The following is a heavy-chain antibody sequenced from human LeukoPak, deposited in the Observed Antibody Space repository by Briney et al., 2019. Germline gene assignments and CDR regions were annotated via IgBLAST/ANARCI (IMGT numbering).Heavy chain of an antibody. J-gene: IGHJ4*02. D-gene: IGHD1-26*01. CDR2: IYYSGST. CDR3: ARRGKWERRVDY. CDR1: GGSISSSSYY. Sequence: SETLSLTCTVSGGSISSSSYYWGWIRQPPGKGLEWIGSIYYSGSTYYNPSLKSRVTISVDTSKNQFSLKLSSVTAADTAVYYCARRGKWERRVDYWGQGTLVTVSS. V-gene: IGHV4-39*01.